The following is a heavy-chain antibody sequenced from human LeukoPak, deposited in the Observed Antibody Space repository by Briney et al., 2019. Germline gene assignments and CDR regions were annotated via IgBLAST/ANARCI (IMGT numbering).Heavy chain of an antibody. J-gene: IGHJ4*02. CDR3: ARGQGIAAAGSDY. Sequence: ASVKVSCKASGYTFTTDDINWVRQATGQGLEWMGWMNPNTGNTGYAQKFQGRVTITRNTSTSTAYMELSSLRSEDTAVYYCARGQGIAAAGSDYWGQGTLVTVSS. V-gene: IGHV1-8*03. CDR2: MNPNTGNT. CDR1: GYTFTTDD. D-gene: IGHD6-13*01.